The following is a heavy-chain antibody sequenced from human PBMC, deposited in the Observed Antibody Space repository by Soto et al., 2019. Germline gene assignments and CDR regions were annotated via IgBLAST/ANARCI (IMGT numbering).Heavy chain of an antibody. Sequence: SEKVSLEGSSYAFNNYYVSWVRQAPGQGLEWMGWISTSTGNTNYAQKLQGRVTMTTDTSASTAYMELRSLRSDDTALYYGARGEGMAARHDGYDIWGQGTKVPVPS. V-gene: IGHV1-18*04. J-gene: IGHJ3*02. CDR3: ARGEGMAARHDGYDI. D-gene: IGHD6-13*01. CDR1: SYAFNNYY. CDR2: ISTSTGNT.